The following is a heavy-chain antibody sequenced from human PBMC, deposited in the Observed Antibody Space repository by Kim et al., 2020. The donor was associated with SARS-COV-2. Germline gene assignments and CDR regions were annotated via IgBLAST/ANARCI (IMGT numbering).Heavy chain of an antibody. CDR1: GGSISSYY. CDR2: IYYSGST. CDR3: ARDRPTSYYGMDV. Sequence: SETLSLTCTVSGGSISSYYWSWIRQPPGKGLEWIGYIYYSGSTNYNPSLKSRVTISVDTSKNQFSLKLSSVTAADTAVYYCARDRPTSYYGMDVWGQGTT. V-gene: IGHV4-59*13. J-gene: IGHJ6*02.